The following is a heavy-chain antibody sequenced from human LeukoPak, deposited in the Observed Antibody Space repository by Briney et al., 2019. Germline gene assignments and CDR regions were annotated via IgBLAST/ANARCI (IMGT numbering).Heavy chain of an antibody. J-gene: IGHJ6*02. Sequence: SETLSLTCTVSGGSISSYYWSWIRQPPGKGLEWIGYIYYSGSTNYNPSLKSRVTISVDTSKNQFSLKLSSVTAADTAVYYCARGALYDILTYLMDVWGQGTTVTVSS. V-gene: IGHV4-59*08. CDR2: IYYSGST. CDR1: GGSISSYY. D-gene: IGHD3-9*01. CDR3: ARGALYDILTYLMDV.